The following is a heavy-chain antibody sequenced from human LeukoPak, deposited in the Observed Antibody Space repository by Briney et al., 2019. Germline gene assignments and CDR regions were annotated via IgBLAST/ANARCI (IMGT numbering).Heavy chain of an antibody. V-gene: IGHV3-30*18. CDR3: AKGYDSSGD. J-gene: IGHJ4*02. CDR2: ISYDGSNK. CDR1: GFTFSSYG. D-gene: IGHD3-22*01. Sequence: GGSLRLSCAASGFTFSSYGMHWVRQAPGKGLEWVAVISYDGSNKYYADSVKGRFTTSRDNSKNTLYLQMNSLRAEDTAVYYCAKGYDSSGDWGQGPLVTVSS.